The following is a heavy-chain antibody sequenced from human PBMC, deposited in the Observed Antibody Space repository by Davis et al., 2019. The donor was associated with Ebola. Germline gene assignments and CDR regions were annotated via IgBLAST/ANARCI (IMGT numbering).Heavy chain of an antibody. CDR2: IIPNYGKG. CDR3: ASGERLAVAAV. Sequence: SVKVSCKILGGTFSTSVLSWVRQAPGQGLEWLGGIIPNYGKGNYAHEFQGRITMTADEFTTTGYMELSALRSEDTAVYYCASGERLAVAAVWGQGTRVTVSS. D-gene: IGHD6-19*01. CDR1: GGTFSTSV. J-gene: IGHJ4*02. V-gene: IGHV1-69*13.